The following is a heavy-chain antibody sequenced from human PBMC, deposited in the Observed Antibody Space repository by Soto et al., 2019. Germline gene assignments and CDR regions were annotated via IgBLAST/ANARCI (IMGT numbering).Heavy chain of an antibody. J-gene: IGHJ4*02. CDR3: ARGTAMVRGVMNLDY. CDR2: INAGNGNT. V-gene: IGHV1-3*01. CDR1: GYTFTSYA. D-gene: IGHD3-10*01. Sequence: ASLKVSCKASGYTFTSYAMHWVRQAPGQRLEWMGWINAGNGNTKYSQKFQGRVTITRDTSASTAYMELSSLRSEDTAVYYCARGTAMVRGVMNLDYWGQGTLVTVSS.